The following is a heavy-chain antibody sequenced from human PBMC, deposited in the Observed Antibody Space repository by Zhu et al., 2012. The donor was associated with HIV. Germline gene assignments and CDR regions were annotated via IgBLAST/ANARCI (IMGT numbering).Heavy chain of an antibody. J-gene: IGHJ4*02. V-gene: IGHV4-39*01. Sequence: QVQLQESGPGLVKPSETLSLTCTVSGGSISSSSYYWGWIRQPPGKGLEWIGSIYYSGSTYYNPSLKSRVTISVDTSKNQFSLKLSSVTAADTAVYYCARAGLRLGELSLYDYWGQGTLVTVSS. CDR1: GGSISSSSYY. CDR2: IYYSGST. CDR3: ARAGLRLGELSLYDY. D-gene: IGHD3-16*02.